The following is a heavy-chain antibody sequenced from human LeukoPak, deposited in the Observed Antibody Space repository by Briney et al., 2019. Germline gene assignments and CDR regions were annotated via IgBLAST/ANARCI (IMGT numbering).Heavy chain of an antibody. D-gene: IGHD3-10*01. Sequence: GGSLRLSCAASGFTFSNYAMSWVRQAPGKGLEWVSGLSESGYSTYYADYVKGRFTISRDNSKNTLYLQMNSLRAEDPALYYCAQAPVGVILHAFDIWGQGTMVTVSS. V-gene: IGHV3-23*01. J-gene: IGHJ3*02. CDR2: LSESGYST. CDR3: AQAPVGVILHAFDI. CDR1: GFTFSNYA.